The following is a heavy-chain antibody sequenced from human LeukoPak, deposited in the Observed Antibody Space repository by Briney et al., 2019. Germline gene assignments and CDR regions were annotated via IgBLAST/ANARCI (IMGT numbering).Heavy chain of an antibody. CDR3: ARDDALVATGSFDY. CDR2: ISAYHGNT. Sequence: ASLTVSCTASGYTFTGYGMNWVRQVPGQGREWMGWISAYHGNTNHAQKLQSRVTMTTDTSTSTAYMELRSLRSDDTAVYYCARDDALVATGSFDYWGQGTLVTVSS. V-gene: IGHV1-18*01. CDR1: GYTFTGYG. D-gene: IGHD5-12*01. J-gene: IGHJ4*02.